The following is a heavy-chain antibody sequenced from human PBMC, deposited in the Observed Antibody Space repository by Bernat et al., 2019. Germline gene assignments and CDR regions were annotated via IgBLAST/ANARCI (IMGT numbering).Heavy chain of an antibody. D-gene: IGHD7-27*01. CDR2: IRYSGTT. Sequence: QVQLQESGPGLVKPSETLSLTCTVSGGSLSSDNFYWTWIRQPPGKGLEWIGHIRYSGTTNSNPSLESRVTISVDTSKNQFSLRLNSVTAADTAVYYCARGNWEPPDRWGQGTLVTVSS. V-gene: IGHV4-61*01. CDR3: ARGNWEPPDR. CDR1: GGSLSSDNFY. J-gene: IGHJ5*02.